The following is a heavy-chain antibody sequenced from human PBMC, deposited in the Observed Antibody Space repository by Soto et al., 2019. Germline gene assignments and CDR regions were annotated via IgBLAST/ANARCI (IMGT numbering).Heavy chain of an antibody. V-gene: IGHV3-15*01. CDR1: GFTSSNAW. J-gene: IGHJ4*02. CDR2: IKSKTDGGTT. CDR3: TTSPRIAVAGYFDY. Sequence: PGGSLRLSCAASGFTSSNAWMSWVRQAPGKGLEWVGRIKSKTDGGTTDYAAPVKGRFTISRDDSKNTLYLQMNSLKTEDTAVYYCTTSPRIAVAGYFDYWGQGTLVTVSS. D-gene: IGHD6-19*01.